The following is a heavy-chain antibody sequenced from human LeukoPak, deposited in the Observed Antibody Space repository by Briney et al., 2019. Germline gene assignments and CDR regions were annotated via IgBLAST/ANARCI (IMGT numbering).Heavy chain of an antibody. J-gene: IGHJ4*02. D-gene: IGHD3-10*01. CDR2: IYHSGST. Sequence: SETLSLTCAVSGYSISSGYYWGWIRQPPGKGLEWIGSIYHSGSTYYNPSLKSRVTISVDTSKNQFSLKLSSVTAADTAVYYCARGEYYFDYWGQGTLVTVSS. CDR1: GYSISSGYY. V-gene: IGHV4-38-2*01. CDR3: ARGEYYFDY.